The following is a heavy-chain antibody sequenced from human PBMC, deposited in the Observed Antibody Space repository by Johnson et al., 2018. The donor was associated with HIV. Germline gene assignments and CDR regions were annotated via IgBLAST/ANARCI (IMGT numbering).Heavy chain of an antibody. CDR3: ARDRSRQLLLTSDAFDI. V-gene: IGHV3-30*03. Sequence: QVLLVESGGGLVKAGGSLRLSCAASGFTFSDHYMTWIRQAPGKGLEWVAVISYDGSNKYYADSVKGRFTISRDNSKNTLYLQMNSLRAEDTAVFYCARDRSRQLLLTSDAFDIWGQGTMVTVSS. J-gene: IGHJ3*02. CDR1: GFTFSDHY. D-gene: IGHD2-15*01. CDR2: ISYDGSNK.